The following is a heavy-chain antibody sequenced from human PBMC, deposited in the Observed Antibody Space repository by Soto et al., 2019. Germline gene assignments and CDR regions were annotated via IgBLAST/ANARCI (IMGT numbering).Heavy chain of an antibody. Sequence: QVQLQESGPGLVKPSETLSLTCTVSGGSISSYYWSWIRQPPGKGLEWIGYTHYSGSTKYNPSLKRRVTISVDTSKNQFPLKLGSVTAADTAVYYCARCFPGNSLCSDGKSYYYYGMDVWGQGTTVTVSS. CDR2: THYSGST. CDR3: ARCFPGNSLCSDGKSYYYYGMDV. V-gene: IGHV4-59*01. D-gene: IGHD3-10*01. CDR1: GGSISSYY. J-gene: IGHJ6*02.